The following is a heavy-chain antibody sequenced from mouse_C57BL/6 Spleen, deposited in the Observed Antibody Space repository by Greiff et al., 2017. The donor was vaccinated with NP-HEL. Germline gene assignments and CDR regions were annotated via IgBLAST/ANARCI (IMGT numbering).Heavy chain of an antibody. V-gene: IGHV1-19*01. CDR3: ARERDYDEGYWYFDV. D-gene: IGHD2-4*01. CDR2: INPYNGGT. J-gene: IGHJ1*03. Sequence: VQLQQSGPVLVKPGASVKMSCKASGYTFTDYYMNWVKQSHGKSLEWIGVINPYNGGTSYNQKFKGKATLTVDKSSSTAYMELNSLTSEDSAVYYCARERDYDEGYWYFDVWGTGTTVTVSS. CDR1: GYTFTDYY.